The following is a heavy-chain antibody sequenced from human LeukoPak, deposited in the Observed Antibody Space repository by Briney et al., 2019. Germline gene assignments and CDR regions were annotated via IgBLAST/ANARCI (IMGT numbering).Heavy chain of an antibody. CDR3: AGAQQLWSQTFDY. Sequence: ASVTVSCKAPGGTFSSYDICGVRQAPGQGLEWMGGIIPIFGTANYAQKFQGGVTITADESTSTAYMELSSLRSEDTAVYYCAGAQQLWSQTFDYWGQGTLVTVSS. D-gene: IGHD5-18*01. CDR2: IIPIFGTA. J-gene: IGHJ4*02. CDR1: GGTFSSYD. V-gene: IGHV1-69*01.